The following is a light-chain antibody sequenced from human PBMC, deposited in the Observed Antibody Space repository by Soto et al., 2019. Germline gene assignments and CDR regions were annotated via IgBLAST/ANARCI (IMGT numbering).Light chain of an antibody. V-gene: IGKV1-9*01. J-gene: IGKJ4*01. CDR1: QGISSY. CDR2: AAS. CDR3: QLLISYPSLT. Sequence: DIQLTQSPSFLSASVGDRVTITCRASQGISSYLAWYQQKPGKAPKLLIYAASTLQSGVPSRFSGSGSGTEFTLKITRLQTEDFDNYYCQLLISYPSLTFGGGTKVEIK.